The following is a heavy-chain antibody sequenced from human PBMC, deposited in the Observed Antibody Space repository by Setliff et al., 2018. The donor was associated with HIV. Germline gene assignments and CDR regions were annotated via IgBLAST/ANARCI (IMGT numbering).Heavy chain of an antibody. CDR3: ARDLSSVYAFDI. J-gene: IGHJ3*02. CDR1: GGSISSYY. CDR2: IYTSGST. V-gene: IGHV4-4*07. D-gene: IGHD6-19*01. Sequence: SETLSLTCTVSGGSISSYYWSWIRQPAGKGLEWIGRIYTSGSTNYNPSLKSRVTMSVDTSKNQFALKLRSVTAADTAVYYCARDLSSVYAFDIWGQGTMVTVSS.